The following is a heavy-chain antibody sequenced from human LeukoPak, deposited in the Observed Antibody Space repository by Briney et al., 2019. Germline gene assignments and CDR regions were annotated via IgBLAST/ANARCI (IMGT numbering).Heavy chain of an antibody. D-gene: IGHD3-22*01. Sequence: ASVKVSCKASGYTFTSYYMHWVRQAPGQGLEWLGIINPSGGSTSYVQKFQGRVTMTRDTSTSTVYMELSSLRSEDTAVYYCARELMYYDSSGYSRGSFDYWGQGTLVTVSS. CDR3: ARELMYYDSSGYSRGSFDY. J-gene: IGHJ4*02. CDR1: GYTFTSYY. CDR2: INPSGGST. V-gene: IGHV1-46*01.